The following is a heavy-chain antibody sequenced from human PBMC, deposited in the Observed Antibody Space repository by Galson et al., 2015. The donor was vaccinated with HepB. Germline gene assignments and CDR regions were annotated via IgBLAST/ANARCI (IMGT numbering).Heavy chain of an antibody. CDR2: INPSGGST. CDR1: GYTFTSYY. Sequence: SVKVSCKASGYTFTSYYMHWVRQAPGQGLEWMGIINPSGGSTSYAQKFQGRVTMTRDTSTSTVYMELSSLRSEDTAVYYCATVSEQLAPFDYWGQGTLVTVSS. J-gene: IGHJ4*02. CDR3: ATVSEQLAPFDY. V-gene: IGHV1-46*01. D-gene: IGHD6-6*01.